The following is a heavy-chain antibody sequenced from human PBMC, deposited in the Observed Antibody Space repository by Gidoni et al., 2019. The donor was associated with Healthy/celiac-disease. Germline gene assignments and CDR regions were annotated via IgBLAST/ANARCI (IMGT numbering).Heavy chain of an antibody. Sequence: QVQLQESGPGLVKPSETLSLTCTVSGYSISSGYYWGWLRQPPGKGLEWIGSIYHSGSTYYNPSLKSRVTISVDTSKNQFSLKLSSVTAADTAVYYCASTPVDCSGGSCYFLDWFDPWGQGTLVTVSS. CDR3: ASTPVDCSGGSCYFLDWFDP. CDR1: GYSISSGYY. CDR2: IYHSGST. V-gene: IGHV4-38-2*02. J-gene: IGHJ5*02. D-gene: IGHD2-15*01.